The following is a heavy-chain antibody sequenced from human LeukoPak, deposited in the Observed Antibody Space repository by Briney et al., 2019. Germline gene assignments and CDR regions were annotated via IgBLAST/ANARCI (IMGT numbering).Heavy chain of an antibody. CDR2: IKSRTDGGTT. CDR1: GFTFSSAW. D-gene: IGHD5-24*01. V-gene: IGHV3-15*01. CDR3: ATEFYSNGYNF. J-gene: IGHJ4*02. Sequence: GGSLRLSCPGSGFTFSSAWMTWVRQIPGKGLEWVGHIKSRTDGGTTDYGAPVKGRFTISRDDAKNTVYLQMNSLRTEDSAVYFCATEFYSNGYNFWGQGTLVIVSS.